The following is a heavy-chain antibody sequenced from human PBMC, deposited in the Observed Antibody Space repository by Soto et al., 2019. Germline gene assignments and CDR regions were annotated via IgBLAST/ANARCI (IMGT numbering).Heavy chain of an antibody. J-gene: IGHJ6*02. Sequence: GGSLRLSCAASGFTFSSYSMNWVRQAPGKGLEWVSSISSSSSYIYYADSVKGRFTISRDNAKNSLYLQMNSLRAEDTAVYYCARAYGGNSRDYYYYGMDVWGQRTTVTVSS. CDR1: GFTFSSYS. CDR3: ARAYGGNSRDYYYYGMDV. CDR2: ISSSSSYI. V-gene: IGHV3-21*01. D-gene: IGHD2-21*02.